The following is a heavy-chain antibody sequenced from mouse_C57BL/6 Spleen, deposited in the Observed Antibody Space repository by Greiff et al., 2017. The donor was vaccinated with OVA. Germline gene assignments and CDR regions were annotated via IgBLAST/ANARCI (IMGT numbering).Heavy chain of an antibody. D-gene: IGHD1-1*01. J-gene: IGHJ3*01. CDR2: INPSSGYT. V-gene: IGHV1-7*01. CDR1: GYTFTSYW. CDR3: ARERLLRRGFAY. Sequence: VQLQESGAELAKPGASVKLSCKASGYTFTSYWMHWVKQRPGQGLEWIGYINPSSGYTKYNQKFKDKATLTEDKSSSTAYMQLSSLTYEDSAVYYCARERLLRRGFAYWGQGTLVTVSA.